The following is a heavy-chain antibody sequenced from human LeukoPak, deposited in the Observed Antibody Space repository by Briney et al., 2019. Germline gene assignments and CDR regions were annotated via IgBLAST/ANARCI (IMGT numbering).Heavy chain of an antibody. CDR3: ARHTTVAGGRYFHY. D-gene: IGHD3-16*01. V-gene: IGHV3-23*01. Sequence: GGSLRLSCAAFGFTFRPYDMSWVRQAPGKGPDWVAGISGSGRDIHYADSVRGRFTISSDTSKTTLYLQMNSLRAEDTAIYYCARHTTVAGGRYFHYWGQGTMVTVSS. CDR2: ISGSGRDI. CDR1: GFTFRPYD. J-gene: IGHJ4*02.